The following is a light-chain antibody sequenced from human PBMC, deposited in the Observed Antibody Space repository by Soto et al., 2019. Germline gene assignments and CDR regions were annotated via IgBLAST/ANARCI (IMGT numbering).Light chain of an antibody. CDR2: GAS. Sequence: EIVLTQSPCTLSLSAGERATLSCRASHSVRSSYFACYHQKPGQATRLLIDGASSRVTGIADRFSRSGSGTDFTLTISSLQPEDFAVYYCQQYGSSPPYTFGQGTKLEIK. CDR1: HSVRSSY. CDR3: QQYGSSPPYT. J-gene: IGKJ2*01. V-gene: IGKV3-20*01.